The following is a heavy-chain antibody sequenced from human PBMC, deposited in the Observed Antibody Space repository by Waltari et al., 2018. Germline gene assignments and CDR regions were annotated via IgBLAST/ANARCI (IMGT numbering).Heavy chain of an antibody. J-gene: IGHJ5*02. D-gene: IGHD5-18*01. CDR3: ARVYSYGPKVPP. V-gene: IGHV4-34*01. CDR2: IKKRGST. Sequence: QVQLQQWGAGLLKPSETLSLTCAVYGGSFSGYYWSWIRQPPGKGLEWLGEIKKRGSTNYNPSLKSRVTIAVDTSKNQFSLKLSSVTAADTAVYYCARVYSYGPKVPPWGQGTLVTVSS. CDR1: GGSFSGYY.